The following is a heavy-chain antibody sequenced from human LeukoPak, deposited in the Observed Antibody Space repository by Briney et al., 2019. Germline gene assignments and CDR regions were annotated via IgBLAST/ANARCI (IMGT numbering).Heavy chain of an antibody. CDR1: GFTFSSYS. Sequence: PGGSLRLSCAASGFTFSSYSMNWVRQAPGKGLEWVSYISSSSSTIYYADSVKGRFTISRDNAKNSLYLQMNSLRAEDTAVYYCARASGYQANWFDPWGQGTLDTVSS. D-gene: IGHD5-12*01. V-gene: IGHV3-48*04. CDR2: ISSSSSTI. J-gene: IGHJ5*02. CDR3: ARASGYQANWFDP.